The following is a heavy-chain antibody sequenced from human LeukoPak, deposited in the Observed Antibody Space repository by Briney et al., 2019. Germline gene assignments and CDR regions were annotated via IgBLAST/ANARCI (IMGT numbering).Heavy chain of an antibody. D-gene: IGHD1-26*01. CDR1: GYTFTSYT. CDR2: SNAGNGNT. J-gene: IGHJ4*02. V-gene: IGHV1-3*02. CDR3: ARERMGTTMDQFDY. Sequence: ASVKVSCKTSGYTFTSYTMHWVRQAPGQRLEWMGWSNAGNGNTKYSQEFQGRVTMTRDTSASTAYMELSSLRSEDMAVYYCARERMGTTMDQFDYWGQGTLVTVSS.